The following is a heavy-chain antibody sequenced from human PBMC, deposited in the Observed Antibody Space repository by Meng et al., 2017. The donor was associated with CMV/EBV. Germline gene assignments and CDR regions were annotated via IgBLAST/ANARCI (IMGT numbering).Heavy chain of an antibody. Sequence: GGSLRLSCAASGFTFSSYGMHWVRQAPGKGLEWVAFIRYDGSNKYYADSVKGRFTISRDNSKNTLYLQMGSLRAEDMAVYYCARGPGGFGAYYGMDVWGQGTTVTVSS. J-gene: IGHJ6*02. D-gene: IGHD3-16*01. CDR1: GFTFSSYG. CDR2: IRYDGSNK. CDR3: ARGPGGFGAYYGMDV. V-gene: IGHV3-30*02.